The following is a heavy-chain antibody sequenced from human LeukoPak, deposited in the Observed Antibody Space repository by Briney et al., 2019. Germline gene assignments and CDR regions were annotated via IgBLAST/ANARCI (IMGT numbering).Heavy chain of an antibody. CDR3: AISTGLLGAYYYMDV. V-gene: IGHV4-4*07. CDR1: GDSINNYY. D-gene: IGHD6-19*01. Sequence: SETLSLTCAVSGDSINNYYWTWIRQPAGKGLEWIGRIYSSGSTNYTPSLKSRVTMSIDTSKKEFSLKLTSVTAADTAMYYCAISTGLLGAYYYMDVWGKGTTVTVSS. J-gene: IGHJ6*03. CDR2: IYSSGST.